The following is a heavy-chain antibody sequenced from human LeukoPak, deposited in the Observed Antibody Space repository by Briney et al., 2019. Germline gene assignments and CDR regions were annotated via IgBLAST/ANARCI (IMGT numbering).Heavy chain of an antibody. D-gene: IGHD2-2*01. Sequence: PGGSLRLSCAASGFTFSTYWMTWVRQAPGKGLEWVANIKQDGSDKYYVDSVKGRFTISRDNAKNSLYLQMNSLRAEDTAVYYCARDHGEYQLLLFDYWGQGTLVTVSS. V-gene: IGHV3-7*01. CDR3: ARDHGEYQLLLFDY. CDR2: IKQDGSDK. CDR1: GFTFSTYW. J-gene: IGHJ4*02.